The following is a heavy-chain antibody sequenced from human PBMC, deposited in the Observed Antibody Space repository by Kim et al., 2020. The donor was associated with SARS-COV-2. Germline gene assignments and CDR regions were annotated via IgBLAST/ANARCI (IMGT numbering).Heavy chain of an antibody. CDR3: AKEARLRPPNWYFDL. J-gene: IGHJ2*01. Sequence: GGSLRLSCAASGFNFDDYAMHWVRQAPGKGLEWVSGISWNSGSIGYADSVKGRFTISRDNAKNSLYLQMNSLRAEDTALYYCAKEARLRPPNWYFDLWGRGTLVTVSS. D-gene: IGHD5-18*01. V-gene: IGHV3-9*01. CDR2: ISWNSGSI. CDR1: GFNFDDYA.